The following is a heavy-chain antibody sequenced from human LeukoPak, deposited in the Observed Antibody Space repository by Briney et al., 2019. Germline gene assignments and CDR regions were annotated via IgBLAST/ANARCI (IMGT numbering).Heavy chain of an antibody. V-gene: IGHV1-2*06. CDR2: INPNSGGT. Sequence: GASVKVSCKASGYTFIDYYIHWVRQAPGQGLEWMGRINPNSGGTDFPQNFAQRSQGGVTMSTDTSISTAYMELSGLRSDDTAVYYCARDLPSTSYWELDYWGQGTLVTVSS. CDR3: ARDLPSTSYWELDY. CDR1: GYTFIDYY. J-gene: IGHJ4*02. D-gene: IGHD2-8*02.